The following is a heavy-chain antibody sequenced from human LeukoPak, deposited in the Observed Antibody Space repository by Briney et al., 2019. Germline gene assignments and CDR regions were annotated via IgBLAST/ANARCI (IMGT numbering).Heavy chain of an antibody. CDR3: ARDQNQLLAYFDH. J-gene: IGHJ4*02. V-gene: IGHV3-7*01. CDR1: GFIFSTYW. CDR2: INQDGTEK. Sequence: GGSLRLSCAASGFIFSTYWVTWVRQAPGKGLEWVAIINQDGTEKYYVDSVKGRFTITRDNTKNSLYLQMNSLRSEDTGIYYCARDQNQLLAYFDHWGQGTLATVSS. D-gene: IGHD2-2*01.